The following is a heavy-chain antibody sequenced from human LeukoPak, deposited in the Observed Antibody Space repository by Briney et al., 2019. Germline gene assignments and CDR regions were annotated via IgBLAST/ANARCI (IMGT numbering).Heavy chain of an antibody. D-gene: IGHD3-22*01. CDR1: GGSISSGGYS. CDR3: ASLPHYYDSSGYYRVNDAFDI. CDR2: IYYSGST. J-gene: IGHJ3*02. V-gene: IGHV4-61*08. Sequence: SETLSLTCAVSGGSISSGGYSWSWIRQPPGKGLEWIGYIYYSGSTNYNPSLKSRVTISVDPSKNQFSLKLSSVTAADTAVYYCASLPHYYDSSGYYRVNDAFDIWGQGTMVTVSS.